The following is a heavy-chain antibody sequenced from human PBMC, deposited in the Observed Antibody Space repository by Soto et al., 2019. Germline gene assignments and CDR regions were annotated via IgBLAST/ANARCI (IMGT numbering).Heavy chain of an antibody. V-gene: IGHV3-23*01. CDR1: GFTLGRYG. CDR2: ISGSGGST. J-gene: IGHJ4*02. Sequence: PGGSLRLSCAASGFTLGRYGMSWVRQAPGKGLEWVSAISGSGGSTYYADSVKGRFTISRDNSKNTLYLQMNSLRAEDTAVYYCAKDVYNWNEGDYWGQGTLVTVS. D-gene: IGHD1-1*01. CDR3: AKDVYNWNEGDY.